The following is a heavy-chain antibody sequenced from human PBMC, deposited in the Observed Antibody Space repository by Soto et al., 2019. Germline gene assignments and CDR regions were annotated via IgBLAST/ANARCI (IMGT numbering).Heavy chain of an antibody. CDR3: ATFHPYEYYFEN. V-gene: IGHV4-59*01. Sequence: PSETLSLTCTVSGGSISSYYWSWIRQPPGKGLEYIGYIYNSGRTNYSPSLESRVTISIYTSNNKFSLKLNSVITADTAVYFCATFHPYEYYFENWGQGSLVTVSS. CDR2: IYNSGRT. D-gene: IGHD3-3*01. CDR1: GGSISSYY. J-gene: IGHJ4*02.